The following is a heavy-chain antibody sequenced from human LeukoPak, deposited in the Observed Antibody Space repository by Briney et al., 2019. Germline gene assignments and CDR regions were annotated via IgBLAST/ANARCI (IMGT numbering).Heavy chain of an antibody. CDR1: AFTFSSYE. Sequence: GGSLRLSCAASAFTFSSYELNWVRQAPGKGLEWISYISSSGSIINYADSVKGRFTISRDNAKNSLYLQMNSLRAEDTAVYYCARGATRRSAGAFDIWGQGIMVSVSS. CDR3: ARGATRRSAGAFDI. V-gene: IGHV3-48*03. J-gene: IGHJ3*02. CDR2: ISSSGSII.